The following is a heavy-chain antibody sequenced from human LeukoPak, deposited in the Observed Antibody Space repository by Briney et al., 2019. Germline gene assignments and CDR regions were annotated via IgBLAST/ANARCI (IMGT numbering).Heavy chain of an antibody. CDR3: ARARDVLRLFEWLPPGFWFDP. V-gene: IGHV3-11*04. D-gene: IGHD3-3*01. CDR1: GFTFSDYY. CDR2: ISSSGTTT. Sequence: GGSLRLSCAASGFTFSDYYMTWIRQVPGKGLEWVSHISSSGTTTYYSESVKGRFTISRDNAKNSLYLQMSSLRAEDTAVYYCARARDVLRLFEWLPPGFWFDPWGQGALVTVSS. J-gene: IGHJ5*02.